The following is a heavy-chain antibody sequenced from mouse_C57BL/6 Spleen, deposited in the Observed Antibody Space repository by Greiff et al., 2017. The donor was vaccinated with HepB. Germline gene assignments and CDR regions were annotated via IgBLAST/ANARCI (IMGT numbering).Heavy chain of an antibody. Sequence: QVTLKVSGPGILQSSQTLSLTCSFSGFSLSTSGMGVSWIRQPSGKGLEWLAHIYWDDDKRYNPSLKSRLTISKDTSRNQLVLKITSVDTADTATYYCARRYYGSSYDYAMDYWGQGTSVTVSS. CDR3: ARRYYGSSYDYAMDY. D-gene: IGHD1-1*01. J-gene: IGHJ4*01. CDR2: IYWDDDK. V-gene: IGHV8-12*01. CDR1: GFSLSTSGMG.